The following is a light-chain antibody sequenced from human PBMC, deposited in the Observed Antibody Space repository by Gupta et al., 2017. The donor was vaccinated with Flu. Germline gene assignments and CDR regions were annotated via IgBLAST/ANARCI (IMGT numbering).Light chain of an antibody. CDR1: QSVDSSY. Sequence: GTLSLSPGDRATLSCSASQSVDSSYLAWYQQKPGQAPRLLIYGAITRATGIPDRFSGSGSGTDFTLTISRLEPEDFAVYLCQQYDSPPRTFGQGTKLEIK. V-gene: IGKV3-20*01. CDR3: QQYDSPPRT. J-gene: IGKJ2*01. CDR2: GAI.